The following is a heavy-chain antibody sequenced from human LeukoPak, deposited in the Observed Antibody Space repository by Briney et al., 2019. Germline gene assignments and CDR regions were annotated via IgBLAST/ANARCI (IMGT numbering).Heavy chain of an antibody. D-gene: IGHD2-2*02. J-gene: IGHJ6*03. CDR1: GFTFSSYA. CDR3: ARDGVRRDIVLVPAAIPVYYYYYMDV. CDR2: MSYDGSNE. V-gene: IGHV3-30-3*01. Sequence: PGGSLRLSCAASGFTFSSYAMHWVRQAPGKGLEWVAVMSYDGSNEYYADSVKGRFTISRDNSKNTLYLQMNSLRTEDTAMYYCARDGVRRDIVLVPAAIPVYYYYYMDVWGKGTTVTVSS.